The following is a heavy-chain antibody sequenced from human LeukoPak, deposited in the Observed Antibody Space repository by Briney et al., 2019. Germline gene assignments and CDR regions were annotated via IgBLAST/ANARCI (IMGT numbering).Heavy chain of an antibody. CDR1: GFTFSSYS. CDR3: ARDAPYYYDSSGYRSPLGY. J-gene: IGHJ4*02. D-gene: IGHD3-22*01. V-gene: IGHV3-48*01. Sequence: PGGSLRLSCAASGFTFSSYSMNWVRQAPGKGLEWVSYISSSSSTIYYADSVKGRFTISRDNAKNSLYLQMNSLRAEDTAVYYCARDAPYYYDSSGYRSPLGYWGQGTLVTVSS. CDR2: ISSSSSTI.